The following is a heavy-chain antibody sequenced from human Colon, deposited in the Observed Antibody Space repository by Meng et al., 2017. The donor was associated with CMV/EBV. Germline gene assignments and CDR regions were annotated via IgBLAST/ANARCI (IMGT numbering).Heavy chain of an antibody. CDR1: GGSISTYY. Sequence: QGLVQRLRPGLVMPSENLSLDCPVSGGSISTYYWSWIRQPAGEGLEWLGRISTNRNTDYNPSLNSRATIWLDTSNNQFSLKLTSVTAADTAVYYCVRGGYSGTQTGGVQEYWGQGTLVTVSS. CDR3: VRGGYSGTQTGGVQEY. J-gene: IGHJ4*02. CDR2: ISTNRNT. D-gene: IGHD5-12*01. V-gene: IGHV4-4*07.